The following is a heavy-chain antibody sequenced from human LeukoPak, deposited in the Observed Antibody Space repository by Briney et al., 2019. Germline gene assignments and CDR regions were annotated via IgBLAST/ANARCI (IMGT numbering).Heavy chain of an antibody. V-gene: IGHV4-31*03. Sequence: SETLSLTCTVSGGSISSGGYYWSWIRQHPGKGLEWIGYIYYSGSTYYNPSLKSRVTISVDTSKNQFSPKLSSVTAADTAVYYCARERYSSSWYWNYFDYWGQGTLVTVSS. CDR2: IYYSGST. CDR3: ARERYSSSWYWNYFDY. J-gene: IGHJ4*02. D-gene: IGHD6-13*01. CDR1: GGSISSGGYY.